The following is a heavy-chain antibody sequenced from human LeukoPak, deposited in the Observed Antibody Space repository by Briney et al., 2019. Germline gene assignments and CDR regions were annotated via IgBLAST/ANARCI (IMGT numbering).Heavy chain of an antibody. V-gene: IGHV3-30-3*01. J-gene: IGHJ3*02. Sequence: GRSLRLSCAASGFTFSSYAMHWVRQAPGKGLEWVAVISYDGSNKYYADSVKGRFTISRDNSKNTLYLQMNSLRAEDTAVYYCARDPHTIFGVIRPDAFGIWGQGTMVTVSS. CDR1: GFTFSSYA. CDR2: ISYDGSNK. CDR3: ARDPHTIFGVIRPDAFGI. D-gene: IGHD3-3*01.